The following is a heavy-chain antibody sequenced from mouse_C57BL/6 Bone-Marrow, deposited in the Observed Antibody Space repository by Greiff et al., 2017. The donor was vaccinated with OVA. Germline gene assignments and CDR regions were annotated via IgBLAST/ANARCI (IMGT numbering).Heavy chain of an antibody. V-gene: IGHV1-9*01. CDR1: GYTFTGYW. CDR3: ARGMGLPSWFAY. D-gene: IGHD2-4*01. CDR2: ILPGSGST. J-gene: IGHJ3*01. Sequence: QVQLQQSGAELMKPGASVKLSCKATGYTFTGYWIEWVKQRPGHGLEWIGEILPGSGSTNYNEKFKGKATFTAVTSSNTAYMQLSSLTTEDSAIXYCARGMGLPSWFAYWGQGTLVTVSA.